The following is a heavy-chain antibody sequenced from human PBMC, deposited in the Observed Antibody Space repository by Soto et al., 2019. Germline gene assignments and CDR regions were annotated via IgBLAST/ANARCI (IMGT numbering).Heavy chain of an antibody. CDR3: ARDLGCWRSGTCYREWLDP. V-gene: IGHV1-18*01. CDR1: GYTFTTHG. D-gene: IGHD1-26*01. J-gene: IGHJ5*02. Sequence: QVQLVQSGAEVKKPGASVKVSCKASGYTFTTHGISWVRQAPGQGLEWMGWVSGDNGHTNYAQSLQGRVTMPTDTSTNTAYMELRSLRSDDTAVYYCARDLGCWRSGTCYREWLDPGGQGTLVTVSS. CDR2: VSGDNGHT.